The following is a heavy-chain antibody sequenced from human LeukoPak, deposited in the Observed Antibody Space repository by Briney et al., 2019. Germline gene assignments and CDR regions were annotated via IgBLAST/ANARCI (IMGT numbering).Heavy chain of an antibody. CDR3: AKDRSSSWTWTIDY. CDR1: GFAFSSNG. V-gene: IGHV3-30*18. CDR2: ISYDGSNK. Sequence: GGSLRLSCAASGFAFSSNGMHWVRQAPGKGLERVALISYDGSNKYYADSVKGRFTISRDNSKNTLYLQMNSLRAEDTAVYYCAKDRSSSWTWTIDYWGQGTLVTVSS. D-gene: IGHD6-13*01. J-gene: IGHJ4*02.